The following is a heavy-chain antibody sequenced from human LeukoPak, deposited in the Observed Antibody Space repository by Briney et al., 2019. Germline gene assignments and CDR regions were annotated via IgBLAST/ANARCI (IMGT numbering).Heavy chain of an antibody. CDR1: GFTFDDYG. CDR2: INWNGGST. Sequence: HPGGSLRLSCAASGFTFDDYGMSWVRQAPGKGLEWVSGINWNGGSTGYADSVKGRFTISRDNAKNSLYLQMNSLRAEDTALYYCARGTIAVAVPDAFDIWGQGTMVTVSS. D-gene: IGHD6-19*01. J-gene: IGHJ3*02. CDR3: ARGTIAVAVPDAFDI. V-gene: IGHV3-20*04.